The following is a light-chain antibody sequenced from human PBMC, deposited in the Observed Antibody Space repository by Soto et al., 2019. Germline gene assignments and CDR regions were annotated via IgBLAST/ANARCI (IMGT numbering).Light chain of an antibody. CDR2: GNS. CDR3: QSYDSSPVALV. Sequence: QSVLTQPPSVSGAPGQRVTISCTGSSSNIGAGYDVHWYQQLPGTAPKLLIYGNSNRPSGVPDRFSGSKSGASASLAITGLHAEDDADYFCQSYDSSPVALVFGGGTNLTVL. J-gene: IGLJ2*01. CDR1: SSNIGAGYD. V-gene: IGLV1-40*01.